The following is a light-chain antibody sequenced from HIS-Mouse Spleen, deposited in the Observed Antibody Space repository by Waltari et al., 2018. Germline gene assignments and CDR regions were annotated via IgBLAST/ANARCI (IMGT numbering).Light chain of an antibody. CDR1: SSDFGGSNY. CDR2: DVS. J-gene: IGLJ3*02. Sequence: QSALTQPRSVSGSPGQSVPISCTGTSSDFGGSNYFSWYQQHPGKAPKLMIYDVSKRPSGVPDRFSGSKSGNTASLTISGLQAEDEADYYCCSYAGSYTLVFGGGTKLTVL. CDR3: CSYAGSYTLV. V-gene: IGLV2-11*01.